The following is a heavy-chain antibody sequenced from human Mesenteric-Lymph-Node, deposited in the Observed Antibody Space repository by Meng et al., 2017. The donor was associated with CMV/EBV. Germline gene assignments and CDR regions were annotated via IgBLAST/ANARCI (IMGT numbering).Heavy chain of an antibody. Sequence: GESLKISCAASGFTFSSYAMHWVRQAPGKGLEWVAVISYDGSNKYYADSVKGRFTISRDNSKNTLYLQMNSLRAEDTAVYYCARSITIFGVVGWFDPWGQGTLVTVSS. D-gene: IGHD3-3*01. CDR1: GFTFSSYA. CDR3: ARSITIFGVVGWFDP. J-gene: IGHJ5*02. CDR2: ISYDGSNK. V-gene: IGHV3-30*04.